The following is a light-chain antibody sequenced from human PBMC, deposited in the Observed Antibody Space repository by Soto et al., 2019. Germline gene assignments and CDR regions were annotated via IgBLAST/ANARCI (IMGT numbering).Light chain of an antibody. V-gene: IGLV2-14*01. CDR2: EVS. CDR1: TSDVGGYKY. Sequence: QSALTQPASVSGSPGQSITISCTGTTSDVGGYKYVSWYQQHPGKAPKLMIYEVSNRPSGVSNRFSGSKSDNTASLTISGLQAEDEADYYCSSYTSSSIRYVFGTGTKLTVL. CDR3: SSYTSSSIRYV. J-gene: IGLJ1*01.